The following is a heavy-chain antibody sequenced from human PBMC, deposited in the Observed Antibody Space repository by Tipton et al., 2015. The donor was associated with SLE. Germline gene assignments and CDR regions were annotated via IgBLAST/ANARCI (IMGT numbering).Heavy chain of an antibody. Sequence: TLSLTCTVSGGSISSYYWSWIRQPPGKGLEWIGYIYYSGSTNYNPSLKSRVTISVDTSKNQFSLKLSSVTAADTAVYYCARDHGDYLIDYWGQGTLVTVSS. D-gene: IGHD4-17*01. CDR1: GGSISSYY. CDR3: ARDHGDYLIDY. V-gene: IGHV4-59*01. CDR2: IYYSGST. J-gene: IGHJ4*02.